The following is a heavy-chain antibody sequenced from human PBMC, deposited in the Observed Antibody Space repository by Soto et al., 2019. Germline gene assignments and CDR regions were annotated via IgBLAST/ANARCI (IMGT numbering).Heavy chain of an antibody. CDR1: GFSISSGDYY. CDR3: ARGDSLGTYYDFWSGSYGMDV. J-gene: IGHJ6*02. CDR2: IYYSGST. V-gene: IGHV4-30-4*01. D-gene: IGHD3-3*01. Sequence: SETLSLTCTVSGFSISSGDYYGIWIRQPPGKGLEWIGYIYYSGSTYYNPSLKSRVTISVDTSKNQFSLKLSSVTAADTAVYYCARGDSLGTYYDFWSGSYGMDVWGQGTTVTVSS.